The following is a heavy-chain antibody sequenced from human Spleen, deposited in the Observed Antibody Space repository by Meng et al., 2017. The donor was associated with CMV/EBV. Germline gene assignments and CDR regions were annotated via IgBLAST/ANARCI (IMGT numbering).Heavy chain of an antibody. CDR3: ARGALFGSNPLVS. Sequence: GESLKISCAESAVTFRNHDMQWVRQAPGKGLEWVAFIRDDGSDKFYADSVKGRFIVSRDNSGSILFLQMNSLRSEDTALYYCARGALFGSNPLVSWGQGTKVTVSS. D-gene: IGHD3-10*01. J-gene: IGHJ4*02. CDR1: AVTFRNHD. V-gene: IGHV3-30*02. CDR2: IRDDGSDK.